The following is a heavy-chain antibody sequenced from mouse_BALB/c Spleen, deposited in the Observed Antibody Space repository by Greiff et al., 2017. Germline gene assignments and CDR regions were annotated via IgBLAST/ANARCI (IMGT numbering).Heavy chain of an antibody. D-gene: IGHD1-1*01. CDR3: AQSLYTRIAY. J-gene: IGHJ3*01. Sequence: VQLQRSGPELVRPGASVKMSCKASGYTFTSYWMQWVKQKPGQGLEGIGMIDPSNSETRSNQKFKDKATLNVDKSSNTAYMQRSSLTYEASAVYCCAQSLYTRIAYWGQGTLVTVSA. CDR2: IDPSNSET. V-gene: IGHV1-52*01. CDR1: GYTFTSYW.